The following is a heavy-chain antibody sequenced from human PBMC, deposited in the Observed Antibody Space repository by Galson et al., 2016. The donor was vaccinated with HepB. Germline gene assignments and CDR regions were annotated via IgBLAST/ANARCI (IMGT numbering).Heavy chain of an antibody. CDR1: GGSIRSSLYY. Sequence: ETLSLTCSVSGGSIRSSLYYWGWLRQPPGKGLEWIGTVYYSGSTYYKSSLTSRLTISVDTSRNQFSLNLTSVTAADTALYFCARLGVPYSSTWMDYWGQGTLVSVSS. D-gene: IGHD6-13*01. CDR3: ARLGVPYSSTWMDY. J-gene: IGHJ4*02. CDR2: VYYSGST. V-gene: IGHV4-39*01.